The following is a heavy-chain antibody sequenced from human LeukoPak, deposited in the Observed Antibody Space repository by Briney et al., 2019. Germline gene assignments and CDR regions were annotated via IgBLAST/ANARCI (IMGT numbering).Heavy chain of an antibody. CDR2: ISWNSGSI. V-gene: IGHV3-9*01. Sequence: GGSLRLSCAASGFTFDDYAMHWVRQAPGKGLEWVSGISWNSGSIDYADSVKGRFTISRDSARNSLYLQMNSLRTEDTALYYCAKDPAPSDNSGQFDYWGQGTLVTVSS. J-gene: IGHJ4*02. CDR1: GFTFDDYA. CDR3: AKDPAPSDNSGQFDY. D-gene: IGHD3-22*01.